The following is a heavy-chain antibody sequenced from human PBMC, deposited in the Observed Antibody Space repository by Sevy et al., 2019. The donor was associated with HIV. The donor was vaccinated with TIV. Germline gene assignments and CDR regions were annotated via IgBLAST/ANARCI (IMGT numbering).Heavy chain of an antibody. CDR3: ARDKGESSSSFLGELSY. J-gene: IGHJ4*02. Sequence: GGSLRLSCAASGFTFSRYAMNWVRQAPGKGLEWVAVISSDGRNQYYADSVKGRFTISRDTSKNTLYVLMNSLRSEDTAIYYCARDKGESSSSFLGELSYWGQGTLVTVSS. CDR2: ISSDGRNQ. CDR1: GFTFSRYA. V-gene: IGHV3-30*04. D-gene: IGHD3-16*02.